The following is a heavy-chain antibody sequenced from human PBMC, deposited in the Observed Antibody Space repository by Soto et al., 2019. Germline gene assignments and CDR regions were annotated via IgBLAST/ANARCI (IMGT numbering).Heavy chain of an antibody. Sequence: PGGSLRLSCAASGFTFSSYGMSWVRQAPGKGLEWVSAISGSGGSIYYADSVKGRFTISRDNSKNTLYLQMNSLRAEDTAVYYCAKDSVWGSSSWYSPGYFDYWGQGTLDTVSS. CDR2: ISGSGGSI. D-gene: IGHD6-13*01. CDR1: GFTFSSYG. CDR3: AKDSVWGSSSWYSPGYFDY. V-gene: IGHV3-23*01. J-gene: IGHJ4*02.